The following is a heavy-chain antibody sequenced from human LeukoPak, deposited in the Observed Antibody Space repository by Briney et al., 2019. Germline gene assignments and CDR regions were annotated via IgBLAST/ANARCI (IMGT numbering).Heavy chain of an antibody. D-gene: IGHD3-3*01. CDR2: IYYSGST. J-gene: IGHJ4*02. CDR1: GGSISSSSYC. V-gene: IGHV4-39*01. Sequence: SETLSLTCTVSGGSISSSSYCWGWIRQPPGKGLEWIGSIYYSGSTYYNPPLKSRVTISVDTSKNQFSLKLSSVTAADTAVYYCASIANHDFWRYYFDYWGQGTLVTVSS. CDR3: ASIANHDFWRYYFDY.